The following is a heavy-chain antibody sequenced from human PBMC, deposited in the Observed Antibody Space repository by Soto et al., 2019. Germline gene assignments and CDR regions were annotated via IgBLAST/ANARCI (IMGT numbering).Heavy chain of an antibody. Sequence: GPSVKVSCKASGYTFTSYYMHWVRQAPGQGLEWMGIINPSGGSTSYAQKFQGRVTMTRDTSTSTVYMELSSLRSEDTAVYYCARDLYCGGDCYYAFDIWGQGTMVTVSS. CDR3: ARDLYCGGDCYYAFDI. V-gene: IGHV1-46*01. D-gene: IGHD2-21*02. CDR1: GYTFTSYY. CDR2: INPSGGST. J-gene: IGHJ3*02.